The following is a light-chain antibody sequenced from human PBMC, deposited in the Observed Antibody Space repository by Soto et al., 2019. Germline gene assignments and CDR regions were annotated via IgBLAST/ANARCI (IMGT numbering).Light chain of an antibody. Sequence: QSAVTQPDSVSGSPGQSITISCTGTGSDVGRYNYVSWYQQYSGKAPKLMIYEVTNRPSGVSNRFSGSKSGNTASLTIAGLQADDEADYYCSTFGGSGVFGTGTKVTVL. CDR1: GSDVGRYNY. J-gene: IGLJ1*01. V-gene: IGLV2-14*01. CDR3: STFGGSGV. CDR2: EVT.